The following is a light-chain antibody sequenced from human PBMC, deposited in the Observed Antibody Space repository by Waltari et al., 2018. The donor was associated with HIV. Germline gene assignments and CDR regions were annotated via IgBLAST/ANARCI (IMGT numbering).Light chain of an antibody. CDR1: RSNIGAGYD. V-gene: IGLV1-40*01. Sequence: QSVLTQPPSVSGAPGQRVTISCTGSRSNIGAGYDVQRSQQLPGTAPKLLIYGNSNRPSGVPDRFSGSKSGTSASLAITGLQAEDEADYYCQSYDSSLSGSGVFGGGTKLTVL. CDR3: QSYDSSLSGSGV. J-gene: IGLJ3*02. CDR2: GNS.